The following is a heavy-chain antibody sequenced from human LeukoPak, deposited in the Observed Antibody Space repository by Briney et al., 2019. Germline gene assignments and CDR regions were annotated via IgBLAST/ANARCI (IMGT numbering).Heavy chain of an antibody. Sequence: PSETLSLTCTVSGVSISSADWWNWVRQPPGKGLEWIGEIHHSGRTTYNPSLQSRVTLSVDKSTNQFSLRLNSVTAADTAVYYCARLRYSSLDQWGQGTLVTVSS. D-gene: IGHD2-15*01. J-gene: IGHJ4*02. CDR3: ARLRYSSLDQ. CDR2: IHHSGRT. CDR1: GVSISSADW. V-gene: IGHV4-4*02.